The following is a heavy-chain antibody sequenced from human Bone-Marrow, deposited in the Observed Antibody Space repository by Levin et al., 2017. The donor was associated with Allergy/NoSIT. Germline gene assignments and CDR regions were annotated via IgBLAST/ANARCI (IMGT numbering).Heavy chain of an antibody. Sequence: GGSLRLSCAASGFTFSTGWMSWVRQPPGKGLEWVGRIKTKPDNQKTDYAAPVKGIFTISRDDSKSTLFLQMNSLKADDTAVYYCHYEGRHCGHGTLVTVSS. V-gene: IGHV3-15*01. J-gene: IGHJ4*01. D-gene: IGHD4-17*01. CDR2: IKTKPDNQKT. CDR3: HYEGRH. CDR1: GFTFSTGW.